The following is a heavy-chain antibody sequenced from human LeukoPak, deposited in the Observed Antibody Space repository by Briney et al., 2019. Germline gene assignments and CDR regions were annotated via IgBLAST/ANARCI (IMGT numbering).Heavy chain of an antibody. D-gene: IGHD6-19*01. V-gene: IGHV4-34*01. Sequence: SETLSLTCAVYGGSFSGYYWSWIRQPPGKGLEWIGEINHSGSTNYNPSLKSRVTISVDTSKNQFSLKLSSVTAADTAVYYCATGTAVAGTYYYYYGMDVWGQGTTVTVSS. CDR1: GGSFSGYY. J-gene: IGHJ6*02. CDR2: INHSGST. CDR3: ATGTAVAGTYYYYYGMDV.